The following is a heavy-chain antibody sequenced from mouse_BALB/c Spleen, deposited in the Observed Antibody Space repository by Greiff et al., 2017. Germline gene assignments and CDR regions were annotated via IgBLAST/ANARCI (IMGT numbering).Heavy chain of an antibody. V-gene: IGHV14-3*02. J-gene: IGHJ1*01. CDR3: ARSGLRLLWYFDV. D-gene: IGHD1-2*01. Sequence: VQLQQSGAELVKPGASVKLSCTASGFNIKDTYMHWVKQRPEQGLEWIGRIDPANGNTKYDPKFQGKATITADTSSNTAYLQLSSLTSEDTAVYYCARSGLRLLWYFDVWGAGTTVTVSS. CDR1: GFNIKDTY. CDR2: IDPANGNT.